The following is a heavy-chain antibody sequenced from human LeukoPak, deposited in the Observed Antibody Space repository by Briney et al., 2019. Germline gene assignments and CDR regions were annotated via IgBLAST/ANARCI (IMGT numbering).Heavy chain of an antibody. CDR1: GFTFSRYA. Sequence: GGSLRLSCAASGFTFSRYAMSWVRQAPGKGLEWVSGLSGSDGSTYYADSAKGRFTISRDNSKNTLYLQMSSLRAEDTAVYYCAKAYQQWLDAWGQGTLVTVSS. J-gene: IGHJ5*02. D-gene: IGHD6-19*01. V-gene: IGHV3-23*01. CDR3: AKAYQQWLDA. CDR2: LSGSDGST.